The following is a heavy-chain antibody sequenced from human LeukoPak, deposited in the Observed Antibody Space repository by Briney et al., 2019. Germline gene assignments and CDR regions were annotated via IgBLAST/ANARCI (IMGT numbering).Heavy chain of an antibody. CDR2: IYHSGTT. CDR3: ARQTGSGLFILP. Sequence: SETLSLTCTVSGYSISTGYYWGWIRQPPGKGLEWIGSIYHSGTTYYNPSLKSRVTISVDTSKNQFSLRLTSVTAADTAVYYCARQTGSGLFILPGGQGTLVTVSS. J-gene: IGHJ4*02. D-gene: IGHD3/OR15-3a*01. V-gene: IGHV4-38-2*02. CDR1: GYSISTGYY.